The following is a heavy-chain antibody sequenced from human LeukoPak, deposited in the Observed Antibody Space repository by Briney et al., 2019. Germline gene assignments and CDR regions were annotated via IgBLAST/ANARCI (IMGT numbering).Heavy chain of an antibody. CDR2: ITGSGVTT. CDR3: PLHGPHFGMVNIIVY. Sequence: GGSLRLSCAASGFTFSSYAMSWVRQAPGKGLEWVSAITGSGVTTYYADSVKGRFTISRDNSKNTLYLQMNSLRAEDTAVYYCPLHGPHFGMVNIIVYWGQGTLATVSS. J-gene: IGHJ4*02. V-gene: IGHV3-23*01. CDR1: GFTFSSYA. D-gene: IGHD3-3*01.